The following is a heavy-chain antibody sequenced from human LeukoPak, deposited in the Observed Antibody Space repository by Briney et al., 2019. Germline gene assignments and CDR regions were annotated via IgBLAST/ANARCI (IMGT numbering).Heavy chain of an antibody. CDR1: GYTLTELS. CDR2: FDPEDGET. CDR3: ATLHYDILTGYWFPYYSDY. Sequence: ASVKVSCKVSGYTLTELSMHWVRQAPGKGLEWMGGFDPEDGETIYAQKFQGRVTMTEDTSTDTAYMELSSLRSEDTAVYYCATLHYDILTGYWFPYYSDYWGQGTLVTVSS. D-gene: IGHD3-9*01. V-gene: IGHV1-24*01. J-gene: IGHJ4*02.